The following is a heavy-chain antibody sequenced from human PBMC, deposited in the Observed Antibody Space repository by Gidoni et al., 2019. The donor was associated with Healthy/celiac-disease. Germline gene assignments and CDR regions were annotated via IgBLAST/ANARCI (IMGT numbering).Heavy chain of an antibody. Sequence: ANIKQDGSEKYYVDSVKGRFTISRDNAKNSLYLQMNSLRAEDTAVYYCARESLRGPNIWSGYFWYYYYYMDVWGKGTTVTVSS. D-gene: IGHD3-3*01. CDR3: ARESLRGPNIWSGYFWYYYYYMDV. CDR2: IKQDGSEK. J-gene: IGHJ6*03. V-gene: IGHV3-7*01.